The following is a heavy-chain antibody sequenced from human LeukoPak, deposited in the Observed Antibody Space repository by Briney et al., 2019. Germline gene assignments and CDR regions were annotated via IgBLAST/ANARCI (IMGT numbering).Heavy chain of an antibody. CDR2: ISGSGGST. CDR3: AKFRNNWNYAGNFDY. V-gene: IGHV3-23*01. CDR1: GFTFSSYA. J-gene: IGHJ4*02. D-gene: IGHD1-7*01. Sequence: GGSLRLSCAASGFTFSSYAMSWVRQAPGKGLEWVSAISGSGGSTYYADSVKGRFTISRDNSKNTLYLQMNSLRAEDTAVYYCAKFRNNWNYAGNFDYWGQGTLVTVSS.